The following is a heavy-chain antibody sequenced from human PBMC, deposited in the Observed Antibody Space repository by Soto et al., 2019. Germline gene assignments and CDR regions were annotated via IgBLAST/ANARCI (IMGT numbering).Heavy chain of an antibody. V-gene: IGHV1-46*01. CDR3: ARDRASVAGTVWFDP. J-gene: IGHJ5*02. CDR1: GYTCTSYY. D-gene: IGHD6-19*01. Sequence: QVQLVQSGAEVKKPGASVKVSCNASGYTCTSYYMHWVRQAPGQGLEWMGIINPSGGSTSYEQKFQGRVTMTRDTSTSTVYMELSSLRSEDTAVYYCARDRASVAGTVWFDPWGQGTLVTVSS. CDR2: INPSGGST.